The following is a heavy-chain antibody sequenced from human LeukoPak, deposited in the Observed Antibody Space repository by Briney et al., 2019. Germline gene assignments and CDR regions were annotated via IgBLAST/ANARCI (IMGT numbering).Heavy chain of an antibody. D-gene: IGHD5-12*01. CDR1: GFTLSGYW. J-gene: IGHJ4*02. CDR2: LHADGIER. V-gene: IGHV3-7*01. Sequence: GGSLRLSCAASGFTLSGYWMSWVRQAPGEGLEWVARLHADGIERYFVDSVKGRFTISRDNAKNSLYLQMYSLRLDDTAVYYCARGGYSFDYLGQGTLVTVSS. CDR3: ARGGYSFDY.